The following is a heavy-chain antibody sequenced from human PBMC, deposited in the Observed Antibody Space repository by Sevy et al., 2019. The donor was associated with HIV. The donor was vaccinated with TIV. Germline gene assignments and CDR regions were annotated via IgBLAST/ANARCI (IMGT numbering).Heavy chain of an antibody. J-gene: IGHJ6*02. CDR3: TRHQEQQLSYYYYYYGMDV. CDR2: IRSKANSYAT. CDR1: GFTFSGSA. V-gene: IGHV3-73*01. Sequence: GGSLRLSCAASGFTFSGSAMHWVRQASGKGLEWVGRIRSKANSYATAYAASVKGRFTISRDDSKNTAYLQMNSLKTEDTAVYYCTRHQEQQLSYYYYYYGMDVWGQGTTVTVSS. D-gene: IGHD6-13*01.